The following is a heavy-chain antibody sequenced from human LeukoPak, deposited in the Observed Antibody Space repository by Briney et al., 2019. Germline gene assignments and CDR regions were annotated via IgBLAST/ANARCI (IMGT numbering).Heavy chain of an antibody. CDR1: GFTFINYA. CDR3: VRESIDTLGSLHTFDI. V-gene: IGHV3-64D*06. J-gene: IGHJ3*02. CDR2: ISPNGGST. Sequence: GGSLRLSCSTSGFTFINYAMHWIRQAPGKGLDYVSAISPNGGSTYHADSVKGRFTISRDNSKNTLYLQMSSLRPEDTAVYYCVRESIDTLGSLHTFDIWGQGTMVTVSS. D-gene: IGHD2-2*02.